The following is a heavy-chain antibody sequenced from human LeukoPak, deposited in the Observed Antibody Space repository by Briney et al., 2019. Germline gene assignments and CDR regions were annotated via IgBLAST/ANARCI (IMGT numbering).Heavy chain of an antibody. CDR3: AKGVDTAMVTY. Sequence: RPGGSLRLSCAASGFTFSSSAMSWVRQVPGKGLEWVSGISASGGSTYYADSVKGRFTISRDNSKNTLYLQMNSLRAEDTAVYYCAKGVDTAMVTYWGQGTLVTVSS. J-gene: IGHJ4*02. CDR1: GFTFSSSA. V-gene: IGHV3-23*01. CDR2: ISASGGST. D-gene: IGHD5-18*01.